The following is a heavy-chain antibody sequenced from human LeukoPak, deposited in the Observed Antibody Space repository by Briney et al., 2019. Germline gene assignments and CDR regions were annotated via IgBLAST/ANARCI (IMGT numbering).Heavy chain of an antibody. V-gene: IGHV4-39*01. CDR2: IYYSGST. J-gene: IGHJ4*02. CDR3: ARLPIYYYGSGSYLSEFDY. D-gene: IGHD3-10*01. CDR1: GGSISSSSYY. Sequence: SETLSLTCTVSGGSISSSSYYWGWIRQPPGKGLEWIGSIYYSGSTYYNPSLKSRVTISIDTSKNQFSLKLSSVAAADTAVYYCARLPIYYYGSGSYLSEFDYWGQGTLVTVSS.